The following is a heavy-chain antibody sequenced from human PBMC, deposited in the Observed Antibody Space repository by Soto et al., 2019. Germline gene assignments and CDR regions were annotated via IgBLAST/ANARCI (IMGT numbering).Heavy chain of an antibody. V-gene: IGHV3-7*01. CDR1: GFTFSSYW. Sequence: GGSLRLSCAASGFTFSSYWMSWVRQAPGKGLEWVANIKQDGSEKYYVDSVKGRFTISRDNAKNSLYLQMNSLRAEDTAVYYCARGGALRWPPAPFDYWGQGTLVTVSS. CDR2: IKQDGSEK. D-gene: IGHD4-17*01. CDR3: ARGGALRWPPAPFDY. J-gene: IGHJ4*02.